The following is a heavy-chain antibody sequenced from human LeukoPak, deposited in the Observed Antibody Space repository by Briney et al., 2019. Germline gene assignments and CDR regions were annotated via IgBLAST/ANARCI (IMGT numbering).Heavy chain of an antibody. D-gene: IGHD6-19*01. CDR2: IYPGDSDT. Sequence: GESLKISCKGSGYSFSTYWIGWVRQMPGKGLEWMGIIYPGDSDTRYSPSFQGHVTVSADKSISTAYLQWSSLKASDTAIYYCARRPEYSSGWYYFDCWGQGTLVTVSS. V-gene: IGHV5-51*01. J-gene: IGHJ4*02. CDR3: ARRPEYSSGWYYFDC. CDR1: GYSFSTYW.